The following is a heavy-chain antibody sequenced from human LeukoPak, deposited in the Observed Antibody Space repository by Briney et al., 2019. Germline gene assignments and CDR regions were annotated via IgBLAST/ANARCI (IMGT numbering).Heavy chain of an antibody. J-gene: IGHJ4*02. D-gene: IGHD5-24*01. CDR2: IKQDGRQK. CDR1: AFTFSSYW. Sequence: SLTLSCAVSAFTFSSYWMSWVRQAPGKGLEWEANIKQDGRQKYYVDSGKGRFTISRDNVKTSLYLQMNRLRDDDTAVYYCGRVSERYHDYWGQGTLVTVSS. CDR3: GRVSERYHDY. V-gene: IGHV3-7*01.